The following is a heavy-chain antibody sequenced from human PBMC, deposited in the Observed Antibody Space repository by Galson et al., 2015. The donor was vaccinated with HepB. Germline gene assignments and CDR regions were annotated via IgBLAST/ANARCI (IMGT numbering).Heavy chain of an antibody. D-gene: IGHD5-12*01. Sequence: SLRLSCAASGFTFSNYWMTWVRQAPGKGLEWVATVKQDGSKEYYVDSVRGRFTISRANAKNSLFLQMNSLRAEDTAVYYCARDYEDGGYDFGLDYWGQGTLVTVSS. CDR1: GFTFSNYW. V-gene: IGHV3-7*01. CDR2: VKQDGSKE. CDR3: ARDYEDGGYDFGLDY. J-gene: IGHJ4*02.